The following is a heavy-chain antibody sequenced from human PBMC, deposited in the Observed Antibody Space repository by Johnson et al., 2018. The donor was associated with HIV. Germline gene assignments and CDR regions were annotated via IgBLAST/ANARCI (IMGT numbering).Heavy chain of an antibody. CDR2: IRYDGSNK. V-gene: IGHV3-33*01. CDR1: GFTFSSFG. D-gene: IGHD1-7*01. J-gene: IGHJ3*02. Sequence: QVQLVESGGGVVQPGGSLRLSCAASGFTFSSFGMHWVRQAPGKGLEWVAVIRYDGSNKYYADSVKGRFTISRDNAKNSLLLQMKSLRVEDTALSYCARALTGTTQGAFDSWGQGTMVTVSS. CDR3: ARALTGTTQGAFDS.